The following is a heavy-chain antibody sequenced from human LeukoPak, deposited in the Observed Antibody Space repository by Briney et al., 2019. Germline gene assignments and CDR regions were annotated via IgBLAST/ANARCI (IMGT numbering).Heavy chain of an antibody. CDR2: INQSGST. Sequence: SETLSLTCAVYGGSFTGYYWSWIRQPPGKGLEWIGEINQSGSTNYNPSLKRLFIISVDKSKNQFSLKLNSVTAADTAIYYCARVVVNEGRWKFDYWGQGTLVTVSS. D-gene: IGHD2-15*01. CDR3: ARVVVNEGRWKFDY. CDR1: GGSFTGYY. V-gene: IGHV4-34*01. J-gene: IGHJ4*02.